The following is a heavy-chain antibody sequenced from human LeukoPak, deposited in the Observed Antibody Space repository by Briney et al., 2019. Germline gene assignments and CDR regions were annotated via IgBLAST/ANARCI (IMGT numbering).Heavy chain of an antibody. D-gene: IGHD4-17*01. CDR2: INHSGST. CDR3: ARDKSADYGDSYFDS. CDR1: GGSFSGYY. J-gene: IGHJ4*02. Sequence: SETLSLTCAVYGGSFSGYYWSWIRQPPGKGLEWIGEINHSGSTNYNPSLKSRVTISVDTSKNQFSLKLSSVTAADTAVYYCARDKSADYGDSYFDSWGQGILVTVSS. V-gene: IGHV4-34*01.